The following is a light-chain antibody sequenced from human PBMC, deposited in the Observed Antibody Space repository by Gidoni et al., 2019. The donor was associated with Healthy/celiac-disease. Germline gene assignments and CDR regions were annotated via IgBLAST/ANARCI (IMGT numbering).Light chain of an antibody. CDR2: AAS. V-gene: IGKV1-27*01. Sequence: DIQMSQSPSSLSASVGDRVTITCRASQGSSNYLAWYQQKPGKVPKLLIYAASTLQSGVPSRFSGSGSGTDFTRTISSLQPEDVATYYCQKYNSARALTFGGGTKVEIK. J-gene: IGKJ4*01. CDR1: QGSSNY. CDR3: QKYNSARALT.